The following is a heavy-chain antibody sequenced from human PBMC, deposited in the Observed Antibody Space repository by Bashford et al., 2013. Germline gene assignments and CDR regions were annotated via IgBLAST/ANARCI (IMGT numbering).Heavy chain of an antibody. D-gene: IGHD3-22*01. V-gene: IGHV1-3*01. Sequence: VASVKVSCKASGYTFTSYAMHWVRQAPGQRLEWMGWINAGNGNTKYSQKFQGRVTITRDTSASTAYMELSSLRSEDTAVYYCARSYYYDSSGYYAPFDYWGQGTLVTVSS. CDR2: INAGNGNT. CDR1: GYTFTSYA. J-gene: IGHJ4*02. CDR3: ARSYYYDSSGYYAPFDY.